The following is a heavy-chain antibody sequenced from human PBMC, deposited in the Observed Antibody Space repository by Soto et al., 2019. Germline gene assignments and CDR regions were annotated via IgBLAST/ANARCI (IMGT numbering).Heavy chain of an antibody. CDR1: GGSISSYY. V-gene: IGHV4-4*07. CDR2: IYTSGST. J-gene: IGHJ5*02. CDR3: ARASGGYSSSWYNWFDP. D-gene: IGHD6-13*01. Sequence: KASETLSLTCTVSGGSISSYYWSWIRPPAGKGLEWIGRIYTSGSTNYNPSLKSRVTMSVDTSKNQFSLKLSSVTAADTAVYYCARASGGYSSSWYNWFDPWGQGTLVTVSS.